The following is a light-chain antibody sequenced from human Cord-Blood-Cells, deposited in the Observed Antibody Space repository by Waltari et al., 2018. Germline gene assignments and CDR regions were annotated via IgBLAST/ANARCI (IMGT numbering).Light chain of an antibody. J-gene: IGLJ2*01. Sequence: QSALTQPRSVSGSPGQSVTISCTGTSSDVGGYNYVSWYQQHPGKAPKLMIYDVSKRPSVVPERFSGSKSGNTASLTISGLQAEDEADDYCCSYAGSYTVVFGGGTKLTVL. CDR2: DVS. V-gene: IGLV2-11*01. CDR3: CSYAGSYTVV. CDR1: SSDVGGYNY.